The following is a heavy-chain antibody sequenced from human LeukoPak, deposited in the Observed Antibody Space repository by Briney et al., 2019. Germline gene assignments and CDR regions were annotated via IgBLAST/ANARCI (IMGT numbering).Heavy chain of an antibody. CDR3: AKVMVVTAILDY. Sequence: GGSLRLSCAASGFTFSSYGMHWVRQAPGKGLEWVAVISYDGSNKYYADSVKGRFTISRDNSKNTLYLQMNSLRAEDTAVYYCAKVMVVTAILDYSGQGTLVTVSS. CDR1: GFTFSSYG. CDR2: ISYDGSNK. J-gene: IGHJ4*02. D-gene: IGHD2-21*02. V-gene: IGHV3-30*18.